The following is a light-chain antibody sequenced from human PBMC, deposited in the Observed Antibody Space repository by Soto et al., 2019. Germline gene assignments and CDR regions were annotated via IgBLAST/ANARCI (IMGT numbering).Light chain of an antibody. CDR1: SSDVGGYNY. CDR2: DVS. CDR3: SSYATSTTVL. V-gene: IGLV2-14*03. J-gene: IGLJ2*01. Sequence: QSALTQPASVSGSPGQSITISCTATSSDVGGYNYVSWYQQHPGRAPQLMIYDVSHRPSGVSNRFSGSRSGNTASLTISGLPAEDEADYYCSSYATSTTVLFGGGTKVTVL.